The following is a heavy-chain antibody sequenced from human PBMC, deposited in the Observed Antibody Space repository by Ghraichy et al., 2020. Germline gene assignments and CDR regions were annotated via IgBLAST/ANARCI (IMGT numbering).Heavy chain of an antibody. CDR1: GGSFSGYY. Sequence: SETLSLTCAVYGGSFSGYYWSWIRQPPGKGLEWIGEINHSGSTNYNPSLKSRVTISVDTSKNQFSLKLSSVTAADTAVYYCAKYGSGMSCWFDPWGQGTLVTVSS. CDR3: AKYGSGMSCWFDP. D-gene: IGHD3-10*01. V-gene: IGHV4-34*01. J-gene: IGHJ5*02. CDR2: INHSGST.